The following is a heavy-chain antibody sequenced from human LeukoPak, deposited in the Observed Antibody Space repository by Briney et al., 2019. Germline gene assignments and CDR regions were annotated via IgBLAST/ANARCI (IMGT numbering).Heavy chain of an antibody. CDR3: ARGVVVVVAAEPYNWFDP. CDR2: ITGSGDKT. J-gene: IGHJ5*02. D-gene: IGHD2-15*01. V-gene: IGHV3-23*01. Sequence: GGSLRLSCAASGFTFSNYAMHWVRQVPGKGLEWVSGITGSGDKTYYTDSLKGRFTISRDNSKNTLFLQMNSLRAEDTAVYYCARGVVVVVAAEPYNWFDPWGQGTLVTVSS. CDR1: GFTFSNYA.